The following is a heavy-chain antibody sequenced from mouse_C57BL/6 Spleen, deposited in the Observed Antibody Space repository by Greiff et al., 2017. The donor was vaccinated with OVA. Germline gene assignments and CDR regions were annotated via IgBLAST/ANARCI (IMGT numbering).Heavy chain of an antibody. CDR2: IDPSDSET. V-gene: IGHV1-52*01. D-gene: IGHD2-1*01. J-gene: IGHJ4*01. Sequence: QVQLQQPGAELVRPGSSVKLSCKASGYTFTSYRMHWVKQRPIQGLEWIGNIDPSDSETHYNQKFKDKATLTVDKSSSTAYMQLSSLTSEDSAVYYCARVGYGNYSGTSRAMDYWGQGTSVTVSS. CDR1: GYTFTSYR. CDR3: ARVGYGNYSGTSRAMDY.